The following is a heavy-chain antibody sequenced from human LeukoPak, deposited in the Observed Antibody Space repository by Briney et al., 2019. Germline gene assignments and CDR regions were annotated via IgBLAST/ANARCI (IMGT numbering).Heavy chain of an antibody. CDR2: IILIFGTA. V-gene: IGHV1-69*13. CDR3: AIFHNWNDPRSYYYYGMDV. CDR1: GGTFSSYA. Sequence: SVKVSCKASGGTFSSYAISWVRQAPGQGLEWMGGIILIFGTANYAQKFQGRVTITADESTSTAYMELSSLRSEDRAVYYCAIFHNWNDPRSYYYYGMDVWGKGTTVTVSS. D-gene: IGHD1-1*01. J-gene: IGHJ6*04.